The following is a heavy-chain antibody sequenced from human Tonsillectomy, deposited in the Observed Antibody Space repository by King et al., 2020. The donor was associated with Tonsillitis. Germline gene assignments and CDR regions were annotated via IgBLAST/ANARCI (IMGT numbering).Heavy chain of an antibody. Sequence: VQLVQSGGGVVQPGRSLRLSCEASRFTFSRYELHWVRQAPDKGLQWVAAISHDTNETYYDYAESVKGRFTISRDNSKNTLYLEMNSLRVEDTALYYCVVHEEVSPGGLGYWGQGRLVIVSS. J-gene: IGHJ4*02. V-gene: IGHV3-33*01. D-gene: IGHD4-23*01. CDR1: RFTFSRYE. CDR3: VVHEEVSPGGLGY. CDR2: ISHDTNETYY.